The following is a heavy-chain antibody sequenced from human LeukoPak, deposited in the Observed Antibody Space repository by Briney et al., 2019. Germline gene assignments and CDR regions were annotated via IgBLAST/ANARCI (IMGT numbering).Heavy chain of an antibody. Sequence: GESLKISCKGSGYRFTTYWIGWVRQMPGKGLEWMGIIFPGDSDTRYSPSFQGQVTISADKSISTAYLQWTSLKALDTAIYYCARRYYYDSSGYFDYWGQGILVTVSS. CDR3: ARRYYYDSSGYFDY. V-gene: IGHV5-51*01. CDR1: GYRFTTYW. D-gene: IGHD3-22*01. CDR2: IFPGDSDT. J-gene: IGHJ4*02.